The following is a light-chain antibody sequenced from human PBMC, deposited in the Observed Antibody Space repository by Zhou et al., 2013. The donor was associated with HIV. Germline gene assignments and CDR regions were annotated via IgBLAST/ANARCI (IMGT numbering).Light chain of an antibody. Sequence: DIQMTQSPSSLSASVGDRVTLTCRASQSMSTYLNWYQQKPGKAPNLLIYGASSLQSGVPSRFSGSGSGTDFTLTISSLHPEDSATYFCQQTYRTPHTFGQGTQVEIK. CDR1: QSMSTY. CDR3: QQTYRTPHT. CDR2: GAS. V-gene: IGKV1-39*01. J-gene: IGKJ2*01.